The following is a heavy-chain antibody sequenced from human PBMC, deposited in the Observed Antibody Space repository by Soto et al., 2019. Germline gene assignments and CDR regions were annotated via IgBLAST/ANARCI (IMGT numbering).Heavy chain of an antibody. CDR1: GDSISSGNFH. CDR2: VDHSDHS. Sequence: QPHLQESGPGLVKPSETLSLTCSVSGDSISSGNFHWGRISQSPGKGLEWIASVDHSDHSYYNPSVRSKVTVSVDTSKNQFSLKVHSVTAADTAIYFCTRHLVSGTISRGNWCDPWGQGILVTVSS. V-gene: IGHV4-39*01. D-gene: IGHD3-9*01. J-gene: IGHJ5*02. CDR3: TRHLVSGTISRGNWCDP.